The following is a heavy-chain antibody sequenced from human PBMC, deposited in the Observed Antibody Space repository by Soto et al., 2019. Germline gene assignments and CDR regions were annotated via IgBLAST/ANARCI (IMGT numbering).Heavy chain of an antibody. D-gene: IGHD3-10*01. CDR1: GFTFSSYG. V-gene: IGHV3-30*18. CDR3: AKSGSGSDEEYYFDY. J-gene: IGHJ4*02. CDR2: ISYDGSNK. Sequence: QVQLVESGGGVVQPGRSLRLSCAASGFTFSSYGMHWVRQAPGKGLEWVAVISYDGSNKYYADSVKGRFTISRDSSKNTLYLQMNSLRAEDTAVYYCAKSGSGSDEEYYFDYWGQGTLVTVSS.